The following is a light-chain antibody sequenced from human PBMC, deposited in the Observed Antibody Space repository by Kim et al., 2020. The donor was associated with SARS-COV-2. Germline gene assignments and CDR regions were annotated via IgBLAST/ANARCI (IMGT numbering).Light chain of an antibody. CDR2: DVN. V-gene: IGLV2-14*03. J-gene: IGLJ3*02. CDR1: SSDVGGYNY. CDR3: SSFTSTNTLV. Sequence: QSALTQPASVSGSPGQSITISCVGTSSDVGGYNYVSWYQQNPGKAPKLIIFDVNNRPSAVSIRFSGSKSGNTASLTISGLQTEDEADYYCSSFTSTNTLVFGGGTKLTVL.